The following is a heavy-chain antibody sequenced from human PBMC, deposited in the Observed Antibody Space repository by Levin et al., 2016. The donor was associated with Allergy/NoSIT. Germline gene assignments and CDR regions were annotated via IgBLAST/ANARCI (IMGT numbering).Heavy chain of an antibody. CDR2: IIPILGIA. D-gene: IGHD3-22*01. CDR3: AAGYYYDSSGSGTFQNY. J-gene: IGHJ4*02. CDR1: GGTFSSYT. Sequence: SVKVSCKASGGTFSSYTISWVRQAPGQGLEWMGRIIPILGIANYAQKFQGRVTITADKSTSTAYMELSSLRSEDTAVYYCAAGYYYDSSGSGTFQNYWGQGTLVTVSS. V-gene: IGHV1-69*02.